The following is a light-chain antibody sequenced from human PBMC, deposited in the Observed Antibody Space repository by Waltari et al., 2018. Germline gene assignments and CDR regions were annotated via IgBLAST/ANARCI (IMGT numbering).Light chain of an antibody. CDR2: RDT. Sequence: SSELTQPPSVSVSPGQPARISCSRDALPKQYGYWYQQKPGQAPMLVIYRDTERPSGIPERFSGFSSGTTVTLTISGVQAEDEADYYCQSADSSGTYWEFGGGTKLTVL. CDR1: ALPKQY. J-gene: IGLJ3*02. V-gene: IGLV3-25*03. CDR3: QSADSSGTYWE.